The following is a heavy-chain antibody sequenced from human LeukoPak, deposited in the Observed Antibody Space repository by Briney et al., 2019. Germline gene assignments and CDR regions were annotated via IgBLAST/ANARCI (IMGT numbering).Heavy chain of an antibody. V-gene: IGHV3-7*01. CDR1: GFTFSDYW. CDR2: IKQDESEK. D-gene: IGHD6-19*01. Sequence: GGSLRLSCIASGFTFSDYWMSWVRQAPGKGLEWVANIKQDESEKYYVDSVKGRFTISRDNAKNSLYLQMTSLRAEDTAVFYCARGATGSFRYSSGWPGDSWGQGTLVTVSS. J-gene: IGHJ4*02. CDR3: ARGATGSFRYSSGWPGDS.